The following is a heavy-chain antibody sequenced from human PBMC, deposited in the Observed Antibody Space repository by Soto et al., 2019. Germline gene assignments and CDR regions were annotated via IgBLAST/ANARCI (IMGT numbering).Heavy chain of an antibody. J-gene: IGHJ3*02. CDR3: ARDPNGVYGGGFEM. Sequence: EVQLLESGGGLVQPGGSLRLSCAGSGFTFRNYAMSWIRQVPGRGPEWVSGISSRCASTYYAHSVKGGFTISRDHSKNTLSLQMSSLTGEGTAVYYCARDPNGVYGGGFEMWGQGTMGTVS. V-gene: IGHV3-23*01. CDR1: GFTFRNYA. D-gene: IGHD4-17*01. CDR2: ISSRCAST.